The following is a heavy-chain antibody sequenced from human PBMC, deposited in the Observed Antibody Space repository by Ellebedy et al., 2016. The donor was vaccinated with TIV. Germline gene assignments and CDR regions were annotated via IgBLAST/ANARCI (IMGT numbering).Heavy chain of an antibody. CDR2: VSFDMDKK. CDR1: GFPFRNYA. V-gene: IGHV3-30-3*01. D-gene: IGHD2-2*01. Sequence: GESLKISCEASGFPFRNYAMHWVRQSPRKGLEWVAIVSFDMDKKFYTDSVKGRFTISRDNSKNTLYLDMNSLGVDDTAVYYCARDLTQYASGAGLSDSWGQGTLVTVSS. CDR3: ARDLTQYASGAGLSDS. J-gene: IGHJ4*02.